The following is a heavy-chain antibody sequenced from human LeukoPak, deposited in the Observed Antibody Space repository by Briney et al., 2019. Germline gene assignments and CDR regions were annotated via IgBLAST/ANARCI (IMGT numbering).Heavy chain of an antibody. CDR3: ARDNWDSGWYYSDG. V-gene: IGHV3-21*01. CDR1: RFTFSSYA. CDR2: ISCSSSYI. J-gene: IGHJ4*02. Sequence: GGSLRLSCAASRFTFSSYAMSCVREAPGEGLWWVSSISCSSSYIYYADSVKGRFTISRDNAKNSLYLQMNSLRAEDTAVYYCARDNWDSGWYYSDGWGQGTMVTVA. D-gene: IGHD6-19*01.